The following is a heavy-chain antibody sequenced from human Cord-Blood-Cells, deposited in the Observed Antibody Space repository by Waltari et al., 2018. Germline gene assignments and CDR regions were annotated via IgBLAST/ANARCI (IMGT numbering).Heavy chain of an antibody. CDR1: GGSFSGYY. D-gene: IGHD3-3*01. Sequence: QVQLQQWGAGLLKPSETLSLTCAVYGGSFSGYYWSWIRQPPGNGLEWIGEINHSGSTNYNPARKSRVTISVDTAKNQVSLKLSDVPAADTAVYYCAGGRSGYYYPAYWGQGTLVTVSS. V-gene: IGHV4-34*01. CDR3: AGGRSGYYYPAY. CDR2: INHSGST. J-gene: IGHJ4*02.